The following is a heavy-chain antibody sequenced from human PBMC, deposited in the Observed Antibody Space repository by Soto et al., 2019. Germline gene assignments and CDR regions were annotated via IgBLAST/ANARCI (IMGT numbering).Heavy chain of an antibody. CDR3: ASRGRYYFDC. CDR2: IWYDGSNK. V-gene: IGHV3-33*01. J-gene: IGHJ4*02. Sequence: HPGGSLRLSCAASGFTFSSYGMHWVRQAPGKGLEWVAVIWYDGSNKYYADSVKGRFTISRDNSKNTLYLQLSSLRVEDTAIYYCASRGRYYFDCWGQGTMVTVSS. D-gene: IGHD2-15*01. CDR1: GFTFSSYG.